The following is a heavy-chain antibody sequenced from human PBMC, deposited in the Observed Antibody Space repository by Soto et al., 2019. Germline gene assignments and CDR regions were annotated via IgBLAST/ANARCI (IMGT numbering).Heavy chain of an antibody. CDR3: AKNGQPPYYYYGLDV. CDR2: ISSHNGDT. Sequence: QGQLVQSGAEVKKPGASVKVSCKASGYTFTRYGISWVRQAPGQGLEWMGWISSHNGDTKYAQKFQGRVTMTIDTSTTTAFMELRSLTSDDTAVYYCAKNGQPPYYYYGLDVWGQGTTVTVSS. D-gene: IGHD2-8*01. V-gene: IGHV1-18*01. J-gene: IGHJ6*02. CDR1: GYTFTRYG.